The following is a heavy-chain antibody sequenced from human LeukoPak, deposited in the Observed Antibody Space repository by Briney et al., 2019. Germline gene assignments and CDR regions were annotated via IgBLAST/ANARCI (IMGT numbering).Heavy chain of an antibody. V-gene: IGHV1-2*06. CDR3: ARARNYCSGGSCYYFDY. J-gene: IGHJ4*02. CDR2: INPNSGGT. Sequence: ASVKVSCKASGYTFTGYYMHWVRQAPGQGLEWMGRINPNSGGTNYAQKFQGRVTMTRDTSISTAYMELSRLRSDDTAVYYCARARNYCSGGSCYYFDYWGQGTLVTVSS. D-gene: IGHD2-15*01. CDR1: GYTFTGYY.